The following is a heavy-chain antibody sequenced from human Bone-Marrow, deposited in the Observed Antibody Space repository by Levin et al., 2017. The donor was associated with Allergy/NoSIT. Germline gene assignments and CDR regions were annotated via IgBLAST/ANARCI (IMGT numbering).Heavy chain of an antibody. CDR2: IIPILGVT. CDR3: AKESGTINYAQYYVMEI. D-gene: IGHD1-7*01. Sequence: SVKVSCKPSGGTFSIHAISWVRQAPGQGLEWMGRIIPILGVTNYAQKFQDRLTITADKSTSTAYMELSSLRSEDTAVFYCAKESGTINYAQYYVMEIWGQGTTVTVSS. CDR1: GGTFSIHA. J-gene: IGHJ6*02. V-gene: IGHV1-69*04.